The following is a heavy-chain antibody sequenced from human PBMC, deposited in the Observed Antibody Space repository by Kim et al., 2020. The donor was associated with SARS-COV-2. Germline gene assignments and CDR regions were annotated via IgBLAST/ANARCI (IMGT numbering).Heavy chain of an antibody. CDR1: GGTFSSYA. D-gene: IGHD6-6*01. CDR3: ARTEQYSSSGRTFDY. J-gene: IGHJ4*02. CDR2: IIPIFGTA. Sequence: SVKVSCKASGGTFSSYAISWVRQAPGQGLEWMGGIIPIFGTANYAQKIQGRVTITADESTSTAYMELSSLRSEDTAVYYCARTEQYSSSGRTFDYWGQGTLVTVSS. V-gene: IGHV1-69*13.